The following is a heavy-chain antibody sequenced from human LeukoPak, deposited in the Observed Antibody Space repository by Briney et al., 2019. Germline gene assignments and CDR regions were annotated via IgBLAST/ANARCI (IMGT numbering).Heavy chain of an antibody. J-gene: IGHJ3*02. CDR1: GYSFTNYW. D-gene: IGHD6-19*01. Sequence: GESLKISCKASGYSFTNYWIGWVRQLPGKGLEWMGIIYPGDSDTRYSPSFQGQVTISADKSISTAYLQWSSLKASDAAMYYCARAVASTGRGSRAFDIWGQGTMVTVSS. CDR2: IYPGDSDT. V-gene: IGHV5-51*01. CDR3: ARAVASTGRGSRAFDI.